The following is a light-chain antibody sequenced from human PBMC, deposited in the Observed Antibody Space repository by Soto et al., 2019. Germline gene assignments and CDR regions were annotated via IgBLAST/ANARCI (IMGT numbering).Light chain of an antibody. CDR2: RAS. Sequence: DIVMTHSTLNLSVSTVQLVPVLCRASQSVTSNLAWYQHKPGQYPRLLIYRASARATGVPDRFSGSGSGTEFTLTISSLQSEDFAVYYCQHTLKWTPTCGQGTQGDIK. V-gene: IGKV3-15*01. J-gene: IGKJ1*01. CDR3: QHTLKWTPT. CDR1: QSVTSN.